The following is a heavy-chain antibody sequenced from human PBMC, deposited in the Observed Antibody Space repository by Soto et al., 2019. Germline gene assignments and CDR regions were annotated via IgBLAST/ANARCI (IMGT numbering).Heavy chain of an antibody. V-gene: IGHV1-69*06. CDR2: IIPIFGTA. Sequence: QVQLVQSGAEVKKPGSSVKVSCKASGGTFSSYAISWVRQAPGQGREWMGGIIPIFGTANYAQKFQGRVTITADKSTSTAYMELSSLRSEDTAVYYCARAIDLVATIHYFDYWGQGTLVTVSS. D-gene: IGHD5-12*01. J-gene: IGHJ4*02. CDR3: ARAIDLVATIHYFDY. CDR1: GGTFSSYA.